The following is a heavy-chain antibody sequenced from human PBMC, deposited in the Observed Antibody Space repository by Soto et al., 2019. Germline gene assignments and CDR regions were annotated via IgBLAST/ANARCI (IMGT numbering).Heavy chain of an antibody. CDR3: AHTMAPRIFDS. V-gene: IGHV2-5*02. CDR1: GFSLITSGVG. J-gene: IGHJ4*02. CDR2: IYWDDDT. Sequence: QITLKEAGPTLVKPTQTLTLTCSFSGFSLITSGVGVGWIRQPPGKALEWLALIYWDDDTGYSTSLRNRLTITKDTSRKQVVLTMTNRDPADTATYSCAHTMAPRIFDSWGQGTLVTVSS.